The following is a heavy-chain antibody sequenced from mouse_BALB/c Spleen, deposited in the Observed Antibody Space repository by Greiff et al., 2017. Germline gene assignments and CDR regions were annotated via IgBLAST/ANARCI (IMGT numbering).Heavy chain of an antibody. V-gene: IGHV5-6-5*01. J-gene: IGHJ4*01. Sequence: EVQLVESGGGLVKPGGSLKLSCAASGFTFSSYAMSWVRQTPEKRLEWVASISSGGSTYYPDSVKGRFTISRDNARNILYLQMSSLRSEDTAMYYCARGGNYGYYEGAMDYWGQGTSVTVSS. D-gene: IGHD2-1*01. CDR1: GFTFSSYA. CDR3: ARGGNYGYYEGAMDY. CDR2: ISSGGST.